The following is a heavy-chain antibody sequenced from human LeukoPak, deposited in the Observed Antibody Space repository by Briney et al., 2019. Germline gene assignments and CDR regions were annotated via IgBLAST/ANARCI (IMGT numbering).Heavy chain of an antibody. CDR1: GFTFSGYY. V-gene: IGHV3-11*01. CDR3: ARGYDFWSGYYTFDY. D-gene: IGHD3-3*01. CDR2: ISSSGSTI. J-gene: IGHJ4*02. Sequence: GGSLGLSCAASGFTFSGYYMSWIRQAPGKGLEWVSYISSSGSTIYYADSVKGRFTISRDNAKNSLYLQMNSLRAEDTAVYCCARGYDFWSGYYTFDYWGQGTLVTVSS.